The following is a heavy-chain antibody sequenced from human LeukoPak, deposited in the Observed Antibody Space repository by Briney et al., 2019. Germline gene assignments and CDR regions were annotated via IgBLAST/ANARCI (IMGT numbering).Heavy chain of an antibody. CDR1: GYTFTSYG. CDR3: ARDRITMMDAFDI. V-gene: IGHV7-4-1*02. D-gene: IGHD3-22*01. CDR2: INTNTGNP. J-gene: IGHJ3*02. Sequence: ASVKVSCKASGYTFTSYGLSWVRQAPGQGLEWMGRINTNTGNPTYAQGFTGRFVFSLDTSVSTAYLQISSLKAEDTAVYYCARDRITMMDAFDIWGQGTMVTVSS.